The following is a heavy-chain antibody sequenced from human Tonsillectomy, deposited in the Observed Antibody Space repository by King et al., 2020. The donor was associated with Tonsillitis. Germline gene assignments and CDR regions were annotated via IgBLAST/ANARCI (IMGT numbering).Heavy chain of an antibody. CDR2: ISYSGSA. Sequence: QLQESGPGLVKPAQTLSLNCTVSGGSISSAGYYWSWIRQHPGEDLEWIGYISYSGSAYYNPSLKSRVTISVDTSQNQFSLTLSSGTAADTAVYYCASTAPPYYYYYMDVWGNGTTVTVSS. D-gene: IGHD4-17*01. V-gene: IGHV4-31*03. CDR1: GGSISSAGYY. CDR3: ASTAPPYYYYYMDV. J-gene: IGHJ6*03.